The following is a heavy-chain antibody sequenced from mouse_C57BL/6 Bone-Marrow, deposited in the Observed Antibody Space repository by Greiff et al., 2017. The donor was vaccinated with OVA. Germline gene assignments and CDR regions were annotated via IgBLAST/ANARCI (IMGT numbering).Heavy chain of an antibody. CDR2: ISSGGSYT. CDR1: GFTFSSYG. CDR3: ARWREIYYYDY. D-gene: IGHD1-1*01. J-gene: IGHJ2*01. Sequence: DVQLVESGGDLVKPGGSLKLSCAASGFTFSSYGMSWVRQTPDKRLEWVATISSGGSYTYYPDSVKGRFTISRDNAKNTLYLQMSSLKSEDTAMYYCARWREIYYYDYWGQGTTLTVSS. V-gene: IGHV5-6*01.